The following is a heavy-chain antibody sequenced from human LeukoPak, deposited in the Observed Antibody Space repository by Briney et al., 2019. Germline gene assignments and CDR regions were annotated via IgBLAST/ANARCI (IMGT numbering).Heavy chain of an antibody. CDR2: IYTSGST. V-gene: IGHV4-4*07. Sequence: SETLSLTCTVSGGSIGSYYWSWIRQPAGKGLEWIGRIYTSGSTNYNPSLKSRVTMSVDTSKNQFSLKLSSVTAADTAVYYCARGMVRGDTLDYWGQGALVTVSS. CDR1: GGSIGSYY. J-gene: IGHJ4*02. D-gene: IGHD3-10*01. CDR3: ARGMVRGDTLDY.